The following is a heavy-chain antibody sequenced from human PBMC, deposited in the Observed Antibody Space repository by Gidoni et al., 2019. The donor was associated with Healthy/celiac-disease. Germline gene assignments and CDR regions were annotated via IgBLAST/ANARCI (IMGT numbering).Heavy chain of an antibody. V-gene: IGHV4-61*01. J-gene: IGHJ5*02. D-gene: IGHD1-1*01. CDR2: IYYSGST. Sequence: RTGSYYWSWIRQPPGKGLEWIGYIYYSGSTNYNPSLKSRVTISVDTSKNQFSLKLSSVTAADTAVYYCARNLASRNRGGWFDPWGQGTLVTVSS. CDR3: ARNLASRNRGGWFDP. CDR1: RTGSYY.